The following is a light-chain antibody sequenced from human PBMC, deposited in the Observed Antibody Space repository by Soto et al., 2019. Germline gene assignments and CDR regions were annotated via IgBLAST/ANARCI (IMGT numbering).Light chain of an antibody. V-gene: IGKV3-15*01. Sequence: EIVMTQSPATLSVSPGERATLSCRASQSVSSNLAWYQQKPGQAPRLLIYGASTKATGIPVRFSGSGSGTEFTLTISSLQSEDFSVYYFQQYNDWPPLTFGGGTKVEIK. CDR3: QQYNDWPPLT. CDR2: GAS. J-gene: IGKJ4*01. CDR1: QSVSSN.